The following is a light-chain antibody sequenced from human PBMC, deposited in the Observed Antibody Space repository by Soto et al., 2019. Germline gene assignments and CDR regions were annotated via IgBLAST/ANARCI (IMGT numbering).Light chain of an antibody. V-gene: IGKV1-12*01. Sequence: GDRVTITCRASQDINNKLAWYQQKPGKAPKLLIYAASSLPSGVPSRFSGGGSGTDFTLTIASLQPEDFASYYCQQGNSFPLTFGGGSKVE. CDR3: QQGNSFPLT. CDR1: QDINNK. J-gene: IGKJ4*01. CDR2: AAS.